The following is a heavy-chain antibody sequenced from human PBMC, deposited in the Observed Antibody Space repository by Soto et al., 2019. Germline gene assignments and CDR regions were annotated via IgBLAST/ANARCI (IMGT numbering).Heavy chain of an antibody. CDR1: PGSISSSY. D-gene: IGHD1-26*01. CDR3: AREAQDYYFDH. CDR2: VAYSGTT. J-gene: IGHJ5*02. Sequence: QVQLQESGPGLVKPSETLTLTCTVSPGSISSSYWSWIRQPPGRGLEWIRHVAYSGTTKYNPSLKSRGSISVSTSKRQFSLRLTSVTAADTAVYYCAREAQDYYFDHWGQGILVTVSS. V-gene: IGHV4-59*01.